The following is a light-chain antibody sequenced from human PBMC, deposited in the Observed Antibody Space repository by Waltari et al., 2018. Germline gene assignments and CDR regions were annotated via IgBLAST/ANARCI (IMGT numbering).Light chain of an antibody. J-gene: IGKJ4*01. CDR2: DTF. CDR3: QQRSIWPLT. V-gene: IGKV3-11*01. CDR1: ESVFGY. Sequence: EIVFTQSHATLSVAPGERATLSCRASESVFGYLAWYQQKPGQAPRLLIFDTFKRATGIPARFSGSGYGTDFTLTINSLETEDFALYYCQQRSIWPLTFGGGTKVDVK.